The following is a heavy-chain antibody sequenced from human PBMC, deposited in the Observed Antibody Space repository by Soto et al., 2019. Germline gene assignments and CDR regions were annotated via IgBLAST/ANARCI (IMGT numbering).Heavy chain of an antibody. CDR3: AKGSVVGADYSYGMDV. Sequence: EVQLLESGGGLVQPGGSLRLSCAASGFTFSSYGMSWVRQAPGKGLEWVSAVSGSGGSVYYADSVRGRFTISRDNSKSTLYLQVNSLSAEDTAIYYCAKGSVVGADYSYGMDVWGQGTTVTVSS. CDR1: GFTFSSYG. CDR2: VSGSGGSV. J-gene: IGHJ6*02. D-gene: IGHD2-2*01. V-gene: IGHV3-23*01.